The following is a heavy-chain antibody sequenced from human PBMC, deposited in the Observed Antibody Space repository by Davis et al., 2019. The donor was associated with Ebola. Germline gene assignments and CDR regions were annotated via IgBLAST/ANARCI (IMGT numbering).Heavy chain of an antibody. CDR3: ARDKDRGNLYYYGMDV. CDR2: INAGNGNT. Sequence: ASVKVSCKASGYTFTSYAMHWVRQAPGQRLEWMGWINAGNGNTKYSQKFQGRVTITRDTSASTAYMELSSLRSEDTAVYYCARDKDRGNLYYYGMDVWGQGTTVTVSS. CDR1: GYTFTSYA. V-gene: IGHV1-3*01. D-gene: IGHD1-14*01. J-gene: IGHJ6*02.